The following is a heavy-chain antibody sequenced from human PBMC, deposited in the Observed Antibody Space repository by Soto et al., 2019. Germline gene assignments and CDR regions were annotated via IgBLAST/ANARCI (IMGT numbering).Heavy chain of an antibody. J-gene: IGHJ6*02. CDR2: INAGNGNT. CDR1: GYTFTSYA. D-gene: IGHD3-10*01. V-gene: IGHV1-3*01. Sequence: ASVKASCKASGYTFTSYAMHWVRQAPGQRLEWMGWINAGNGNTKYSQKFQGRVTITRDTSASTAYMELSSLRSEDTAVYYCARDRIGYYGSGSYYYYGMDVWGQGTTVTVSS. CDR3: ARDRIGYYGSGSYYYYGMDV.